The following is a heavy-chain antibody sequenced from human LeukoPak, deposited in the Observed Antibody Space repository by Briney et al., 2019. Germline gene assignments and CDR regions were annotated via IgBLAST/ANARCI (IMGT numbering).Heavy chain of an antibody. J-gene: IGHJ4*02. CDR1: GGSNSSYY. Sequence: PSETLSLXCTVSGGSNSSYYWSWIRRPPGKGLESIGYIYYSGSTNYNPSLKSRVTISVDTSKNQFSLKLSSVTAADTAVYYCASQSWDSSGYYFDYWGQGTLVTVSS. CDR3: ASQSWDSSGYYFDY. V-gene: IGHV4-59*01. D-gene: IGHD3-22*01. CDR2: IYYSGST.